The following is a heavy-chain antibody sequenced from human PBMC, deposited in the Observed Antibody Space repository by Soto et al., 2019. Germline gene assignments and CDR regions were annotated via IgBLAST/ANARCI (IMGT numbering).Heavy chain of an antibody. CDR1: GFSLSTTDVG. CDR3: AHRHPQCIGGGSKSRYFDY. J-gene: IGHJ4*02. D-gene: IGHD2-15*01. V-gene: IGHV2-5*01. CDR2: IYWNDDK. Sequence: SGPTLVNPTQTLTLTCTFSGFSLSTTDVGVGWIRQPPGKALEWLALIYWNDDKRYSPSLKSRLTTTKDTSKNQVVLTMTDMGPVDTATYYCAHRHPQCIGGGSKSRYFDYWGQGILVTVSS.